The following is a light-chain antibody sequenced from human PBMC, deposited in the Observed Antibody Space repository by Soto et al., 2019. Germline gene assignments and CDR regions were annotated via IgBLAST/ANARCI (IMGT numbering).Light chain of an antibody. V-gene: IGLV2-14*03. CDR1: SSDVGGFNF. CDR3: SSYTSSTLGA. Sequence: QSVLTQPASVSGSPGQSITISCTGTSSDVGGFNFVSWYQQHPGKAPKVMIYDVSDRPSGVSNRFSGSKSGNTASLTISGLQAEDEADYYCSSYTSSTLGAFGTGTKLTVL. CDR2: DVS. J-gene: IGLJ1*01.